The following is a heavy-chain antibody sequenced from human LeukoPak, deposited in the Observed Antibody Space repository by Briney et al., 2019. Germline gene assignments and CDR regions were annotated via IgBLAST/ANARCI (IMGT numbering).Heavy chain of an antibody. CDR2: IYTGGST. Sequence: AGSLRLSCAASGFTVSSTYMSWVRQAPGKGLEWVSVIYTGGSTYYADSVKGRFTISRDNSKNTLYLQMNTLRADDTAVYYCARDESFDYWGQGTLVTVSS. CDR3: ARDESFDY. J-gene: IGHJ4*02. CDR1: GFTVSSTY. V-gene: IGHV3-66*01.